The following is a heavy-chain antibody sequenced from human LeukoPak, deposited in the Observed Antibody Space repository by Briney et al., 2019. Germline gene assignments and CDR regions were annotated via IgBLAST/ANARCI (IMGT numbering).Heavy chain of an antibody. J-gene: IGHJ3*02. CDR2: ISGSGGST. CDR3: AKDRDYDILTGYYTEYAFDI. CDR1: GFTFSSYA. Sequence: GGSLRLSCAASGFTFSSYAMSWVRLAPGKGLEGVSAISGSGGSTYYADSVKGRFTISRDNSKNTLYLQMNSLRAEDTAVYYCAKDRDYDILTGYYTEYAFDIWGQGTMVTVSS. V-gene: IGHV3-23*01. D-gene: IGHD3-9*01.